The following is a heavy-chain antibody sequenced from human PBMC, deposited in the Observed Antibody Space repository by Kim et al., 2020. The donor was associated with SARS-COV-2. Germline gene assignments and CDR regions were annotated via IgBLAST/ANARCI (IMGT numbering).Heavy chain of an antibody. V-gene: IGHV5-51*06. Sequence: GESLKISCKGSGYSFTNYWIGWVRQMPGKGLEWMAIIYPGDSDARYSPSFQGQVHISVDKSTNTAYLQWSSLKASDTAMYYCARSQTHVNFDYWGQGTLVTVSS. J-gene: IGHJ4*02. CDR2: IYPGDSDA. CDR1: GYSFTNYW. D-gene: IGHD3-10*02. CDR3: ARSQTHVNFDY.